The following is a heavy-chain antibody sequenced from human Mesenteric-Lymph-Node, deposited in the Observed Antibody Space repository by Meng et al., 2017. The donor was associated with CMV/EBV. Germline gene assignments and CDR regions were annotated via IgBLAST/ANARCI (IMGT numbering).Heavy chain of an antibody. D-gene: IGHD3-10*01. Sequence: SETLSLTCTVSGGSISSYYWSWIRQPPGKGLEWIGYMYYSGTTNYNPSLRSRVTISADTSKNQFSLESRSVTAADTAVYYCARDRSGGYNWFDPWGPGTLVTVSS. CDR2: MYYSGTT. V-gene: IGHV4-59*01. J-gene: IGHJ5*02. CDR3: ARDRSGGYNWFDP. CDR1: GGSISSYY.